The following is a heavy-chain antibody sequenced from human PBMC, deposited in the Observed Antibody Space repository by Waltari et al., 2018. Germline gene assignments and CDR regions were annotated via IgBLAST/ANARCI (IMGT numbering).Heavy chain of an antibody. CDR2: IYYRGST. V-gene: IGHV4-59*11. CDR1: GGSISSHY. Sequence: QVQLQESGPGLVKPSETLSLTCTVSGGSISSHYWSWIRQPPGKGLEWIGYIYYRGSTNYNPSRKSRVTISVDTSKNQFSLKLSSVTAADTAVYYCARGYYGNYFDYWGQGTLVTVSS. J-gene: IGHJ4*02. CDR3: ARGYYGNYFDY. D-gene: IGHD3-22*01.